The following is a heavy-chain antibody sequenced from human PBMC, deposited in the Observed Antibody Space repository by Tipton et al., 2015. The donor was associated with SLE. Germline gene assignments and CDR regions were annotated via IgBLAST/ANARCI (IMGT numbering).Heavy chain of an antibody. Sequence: TLSLTCTVSGGSISGHYWSWIRQHPGKGLEWIGYIYYSGSTYYNPSLKSRVTISVDTSKNQFSLKLSSVTAADTAVYYCARGSGSSYFDYWGQGTLVTVSS. D-gene: IGHD1-26*01. CDR2: IYYSGST. J-gene: IGHJ4*02. CDR1: GGSISGHY. V-gene: IGHV4-30-4*08. CDR3: ARGSGSSYFDY.